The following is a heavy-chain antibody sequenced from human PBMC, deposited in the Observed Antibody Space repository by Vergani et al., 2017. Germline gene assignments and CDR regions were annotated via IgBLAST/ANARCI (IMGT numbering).Heavy chain of an antibody. Sequence: EVQLVESGGGLVQPGGSLRLSCAASGFTFSSYDMHWVRQATGKGLEWVSAIGTAGDPYYPGSVKGRFTISRENAKNSLYLQMNSLRAEDTAVYYCAREPSIGIQTSGAFDIWGQGTMVTVSS. D-gene: IGHD5-18*01. J-gene: IGHJ3*02. CDR1: GFTFSSYD. CDR2: IGTAGDP. CDR3: AREPSIGIQTSGAFDI. V-gene: IGHV3-13*05.